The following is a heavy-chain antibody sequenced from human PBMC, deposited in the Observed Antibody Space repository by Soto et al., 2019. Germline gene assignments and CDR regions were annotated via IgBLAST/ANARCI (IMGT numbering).Heavy chain of an antibody. CDR2: IYWDDDK. CDR3: AHVLVVVANYGMDV. CDR1: GFSLSTSGVG. V-gene: IGHV2-5*02. Sequence: QITLKESGPTLVKPTQTLTLTCTFSGFSLSTSGVGVGWIRQPPGKALEWLALIYWDDDKRYSPSLTSRLTITKAHSKNQLVLTMTNMDPVDTATYYCAHVLVVVANYGMDVWGQGTTVTVSS. D-gene: IGHD2-15*01. J-gene: IGHJ6*02.